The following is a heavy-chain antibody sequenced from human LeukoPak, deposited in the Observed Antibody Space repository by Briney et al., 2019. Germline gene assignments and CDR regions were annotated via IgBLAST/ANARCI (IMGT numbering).Heavy chain of an antibody. CDR3: AKTSSNYDFWSGLDY. D-gene: IGHD3-3*01. J-gene: IGHJ4*02. Sequence: GGSLRLSCAASGFIFSTYGMHWVRQAPGKGLEWVAFIRYDGSNKYYADSVKGRFTISRDNSKNTLCLQMNSLRAEDTAMYYCAKTSSNYDFWSGLDYWGQGTLVTVSS. V-gene: IGHV3-30*02. CDR2: IRYDGSNK. CDR1: GFIFSTYG.